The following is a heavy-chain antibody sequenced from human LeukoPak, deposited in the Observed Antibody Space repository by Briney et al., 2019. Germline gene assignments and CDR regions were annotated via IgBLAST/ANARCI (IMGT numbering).Heavy chain of an antibody. CDR1: GAAISSYY. J-gene: IGHJ6*03. Sequence: SETLSLTCTVTGAAISSYYWSWIRQPPGKGLVWIGYIYYSGSTKYNPSLKSRVSISADTSKTQFSLKLSSVIAGDTAVYYCARVHYGDNSMDVWGKGTTVTVSS. D-gene: IGHD4-17*01. CDR2: IYYSGST. V-gene: IGHV4-59*01. CDR3: ARVHYGDNSMDV.